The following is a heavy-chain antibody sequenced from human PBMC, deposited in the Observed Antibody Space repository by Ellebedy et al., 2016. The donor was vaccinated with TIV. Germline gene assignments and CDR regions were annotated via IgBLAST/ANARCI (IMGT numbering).Heavy chain of an antibody. CDR1: GFTFSSYG. CDR3: AKGSSSWSDP. J-gene: IGHJ5*02. V-gene: IGHV3-30*18. D-gene: IGHD6-13*01. Sequence: GGSLRLSCAASGFTFSSYGMHWVRQAPGKGLQWVAVISFDGSNEYYADSVKGRFTISRDNSKNTLYLQMNSLRTEDTAVYYCAKGSSSWSDPWGQGTLVSVSS. CDR2: ISFDGSNE.